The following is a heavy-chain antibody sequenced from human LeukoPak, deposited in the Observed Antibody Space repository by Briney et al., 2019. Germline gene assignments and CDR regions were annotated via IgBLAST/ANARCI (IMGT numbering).Heavy chain of an antibody. D-gene: IGHD3-22*01. CDR1: GFTFSKYS. V-gene: IGHV3-48*01. Sequence: GGSLRLSCAASGFTFSKYSMNWVRQAPGKGLEWVSYISPSSSNILYADSVKGRFTISRDNAKNSLDLQMNSLRAQDTAVYYCARTLYYYDSSGYFYWGQGTLVTVSS. J-gene: IGHJ4*02. CDR2: ISPSSSNI. CDR3: ARTLYYYDSSGYFY.